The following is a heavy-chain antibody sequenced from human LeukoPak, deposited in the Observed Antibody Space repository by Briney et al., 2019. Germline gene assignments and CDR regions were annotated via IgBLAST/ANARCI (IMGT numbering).Heavy chain of an antibody. D-gene: IGHD2-2*01. CDR3: ARDRRGRYCSSISCYLGCFDP. V-gene: IGHV1-18*01. CDR2: ISAQHGQT. Sequence: ASVKVSCKTSGYSENFYGITWVRQVAGQGLEWMGWISAQHGQTEYAPNSQDRVTMTTDTYTNTAYMELRSLRSDDTAVYYCARDRRGRYCSSISCYLGCFDPWGQGTLVTVSS. J-gene: IGHJ5*02. CDR1: GYSENFYG.